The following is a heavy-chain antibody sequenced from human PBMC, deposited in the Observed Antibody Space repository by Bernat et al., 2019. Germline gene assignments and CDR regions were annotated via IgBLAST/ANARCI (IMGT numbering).Heavy chain of an antibody. J-gene: IGHJ4*02. CDR3: AKDLSGQQWLVAPDF. CDR2: ISYDGSNK. CDR1: GFTFSSYA. V-gene: IGHV3-30-3*01. Sequence: QVQLVESGGGVVQPGRSLRLSCAASGFTFSSYAMHWVRQAPGKGLEWVAVISYDGSNKYYADSVKGRFTISRDNSKNTLYLQMSSLRAEDTALYYCAKDLSGQQWLVAPDFWGQGTLVTVSS. D-gene: IGHD6-19*01.